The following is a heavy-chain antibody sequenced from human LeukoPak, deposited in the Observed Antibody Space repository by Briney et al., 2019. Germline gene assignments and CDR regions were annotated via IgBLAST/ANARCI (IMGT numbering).Heavy chain of an antibody. CDR2: ISSSGSTM. CDR3: ARRFDN. V-gene: IGHV3-48*03. CDR1: GFTFSSYE. Sequence: QSGGCLRLSWAASGFTFSSYEMNWVRQAPGEGLEWVSYISSSGSTMYYADSVKGPFPNSRQNAKSSLYLQMNSLRVEDTAVYYCARRFDNWGEGTLVTVSS. J-gene: IGHJ4*02.